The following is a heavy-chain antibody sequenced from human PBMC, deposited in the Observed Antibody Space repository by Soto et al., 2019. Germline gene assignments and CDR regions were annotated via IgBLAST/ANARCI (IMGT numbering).Heavy chain of an antibody. CDR3: ARRYCSGGSCYLAY. CDR2: TYYRSKWYN. D-gene: IGHD2-15*01. CDR1: GDSLSSNIAA. Sequence: SHTLGLTRAISGDSLSSNIAAWHWIRQSPSRGLEWLGRTYYRSKWYNDYAVSVKSRITINPDTSKNHFSLQLNSVAPEDMSVYYCARRYCSGGSCYLAYWGQGTLVTVSS. V-gene: IGHV6-1*01. J-gene: IGHJ4*02.